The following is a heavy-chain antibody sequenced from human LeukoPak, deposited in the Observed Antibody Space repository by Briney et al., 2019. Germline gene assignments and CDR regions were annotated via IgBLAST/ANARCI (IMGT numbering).Heavy chain of an antibody. J-gene: IGHJ3*02. CDR3: ARWGNIAAAGEGAFDI. V-gene: IGHV1-2*02. CDR1: GYTFTGYY. CDR2: INPNSGGT. D-gene: IGHD6-13*01. Sequence: GASVKVSSKASGYTFTGYYMHWVRQAPGQGLEWMGWINPNSGGTNYAQKFQGRVTMTRDTSISTAYMELSRLRSDDTAVYYCARWGNIAAAGEGAFDIWGQGTMVTVSS.